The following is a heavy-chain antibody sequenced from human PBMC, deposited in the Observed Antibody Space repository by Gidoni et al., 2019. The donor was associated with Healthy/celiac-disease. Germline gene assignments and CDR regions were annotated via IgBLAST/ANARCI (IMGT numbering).Heavy chain of an antibody. D-gene: IGHD6-13*01. CDR3: ARDLLAAAGYYYYYGMDV. Sequence: VRQAPGKGLEWVAVISYDGSNKYYADSVKGRFTISRDNSKNTLYLQMNSLRAEDTAVYYCARDLLAAAGYYYYYGMDVWGQGTTVTVSS. J-gene: IGHJ6*02. V-gene: IGHV3-30-3*01. CDR2: ISYDGSNK.